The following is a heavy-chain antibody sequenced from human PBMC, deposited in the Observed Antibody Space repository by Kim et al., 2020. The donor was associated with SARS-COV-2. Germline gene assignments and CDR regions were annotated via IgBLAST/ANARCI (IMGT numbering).Heavy chain of an antibody. CDR1: GGSISSYY. D-gene: IGHD3-3*01. V-gene: IGHV4-59*13. J-gene: IGHJ2*01. CDR2: IYYSGST. Sequence: SETLSLTCTVSGGSISSYYWSWIRKPPGKGLEWIGYIYYSGSTNYNPSLTSRVTISVDTSKNQFSLKLSSVTAADTAVYYCARRTLRFLEGWYFDLWGRGTLVTVSS. CDR3: ARRTLRFLEGWYFDL.